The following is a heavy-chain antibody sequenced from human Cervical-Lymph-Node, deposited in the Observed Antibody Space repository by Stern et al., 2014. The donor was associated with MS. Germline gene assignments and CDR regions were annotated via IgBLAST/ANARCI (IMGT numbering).Heavy chain of an antibody. Sequence: MQLVQSGGGLVQPGGSLRLSCVASGFSFGTSWMSWVRQPPGRGLEWVANIRQDGYDKFYVDSVKGRFTISRDNARNSLYLQMNSLTVADTAVYYCARDRRAFLDYWGQGTHFAVSS. CDR1: GFSFGTSW. CDR2: IRQDGYDK. J-gene: IGHJ4*02. CDR3: ARDRRAFLDY. V-gene: IGHV3-7*01. D-gene: IGHD2/OR15-2a*01.